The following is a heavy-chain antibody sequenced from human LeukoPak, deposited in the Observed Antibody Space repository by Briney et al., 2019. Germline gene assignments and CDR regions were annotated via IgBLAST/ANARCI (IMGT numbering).Heavy chain of an antibody. CDR1: GFTFSSYS. Sequence: PGGSLRLSCAASGFTFSSYSMNWVRQAPGKGLEWVSSISSSSSYIYYADSVKGRFTISRDNAKNSLYLQMNSLRAEDTAVYYCARDNKGSSSWYSGLVYWGQGTLVTVSS. J-gene: IGHJ4*02. V-gene: IGHV3-21*01. CDR2: ISSSSSYI. D-gene: IGHD6-13*01. CDR3: ARDNKGSSSWYSGLVY.